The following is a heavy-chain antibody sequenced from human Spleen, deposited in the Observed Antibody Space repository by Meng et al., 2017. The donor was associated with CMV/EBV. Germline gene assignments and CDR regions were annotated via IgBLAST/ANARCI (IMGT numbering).Heavy chain of an antibody. CDR1: FTFSSYA. J-gene: IGHJ4*02. V-gene: IGHV3-23*01. D-gene: IGHD2-15*01. Sequence: FTFSSYAMTCVRQTPGKGLEWISAINTNGASTYYADAVKGRFTISRDNSKNTLYLQMNTLRAEDTAVYYCATLGAAYCSGGSCARFDYWGQGTLVTVSS. CDR3: ATLGAAYCSGGSCARFDY. CDR2: INTNGAST.